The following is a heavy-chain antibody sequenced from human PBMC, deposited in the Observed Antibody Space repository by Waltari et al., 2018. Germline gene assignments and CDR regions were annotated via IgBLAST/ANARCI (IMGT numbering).Heavy chain of an antibody. J-gene: IGHJ5*02. CDR1: GFTFSSYW. D-gene: IGHD1-26*01. CDR3: ARDRTPRFYSGSPGWFDP. CDR2: IKQDGSEK. V-gene: IGHV3-7*01. Sequence: EVQLVESGGGLVQPGGSLRLSCAASGFTFSSYWMSWVRQAPGKGLEWVANIKQDGSEKYYVESVKGRFTIARDNSKNTLYLQRNSLRAEDTAVYYCARDRTPRFYSGSPGWFDPWGQGTLVTVSS.